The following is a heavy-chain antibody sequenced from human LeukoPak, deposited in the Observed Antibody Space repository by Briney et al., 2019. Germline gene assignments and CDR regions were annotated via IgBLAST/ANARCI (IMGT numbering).Heavy chain of an antibody. CDR1: GFTFSGSA. V-gene: IGHV3-73*01. CDR3: AKLGVPAAVTRGYFDY. Sequence: GGSLRLSCAASGFTFSGSAMHWVRQASGKGLEWVGRIRSKANSYATAYAASVKGRFTISRDDSKNTAYLQMNSLKTEDTAVYYCAKLGVPAAVTRGYFDYWGQGTLVTVSS. D-gene: IGHD2-2*01. CDR2: IRSKANSYAT. J-gene: IGHJ4*02.